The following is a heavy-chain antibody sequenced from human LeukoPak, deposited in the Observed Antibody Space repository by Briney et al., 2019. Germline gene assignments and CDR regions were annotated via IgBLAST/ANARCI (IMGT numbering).Heavy chain of an antibody. V-gene: IGHV3-11*04. CDR2: ISSSGSTI. CDR3: AREKWLVNWIFDY. D-gene: IGHD6-19*01. J-gene: IGHJ4*02. Sequence: GGSLRLSCAADGFTFNDYYMSWIRQAPGKGLEWVAYISSSGSTIYYTDSVKGRFTISRDNSKNSLYLQMNSLRAEDTAVYYCAREKWLVNWIFDYWGQGALVTVSS. CDR1: GFTFNDYY.